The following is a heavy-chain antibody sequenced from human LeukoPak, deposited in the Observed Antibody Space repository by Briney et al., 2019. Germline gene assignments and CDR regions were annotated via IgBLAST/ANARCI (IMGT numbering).Heavy chain of an antibody. CDR3: ARDRSCSSTSCYRDYYYYYMDV. CDR2: ISSSGSTI. CDR1: GFTFSSYS. J-gene: IGHJ6*03. V-gene: IGHV3-48*04. D-gene: IGHD2-2*02. Sequence: PGGSLRLSCAASGFTFSSYSMNWVRQAPGKGLEWVSYISSSGSTIYYADSVKGRFTISRDNAKNSLYLQMNSLRAEDTAVYYCARDRSCSSTSCYRDYYYYYMDVWGKGTTVTVSS.